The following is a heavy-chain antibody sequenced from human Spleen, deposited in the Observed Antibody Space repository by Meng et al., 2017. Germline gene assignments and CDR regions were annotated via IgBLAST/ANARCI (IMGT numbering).Heavy chain of an antibody. V-gene: IGHV3-48*03. D-gene: IGHD6-19*01. J-gene: IGHJ4*02. Sequence: GGSLRLSCAPSGFTFSSYEMNWVRQAPGKGLEWVSYISSSGSTMYYADSVKGRFTISRDNAKNSLYLQMNSLRADDTAVYYCAKGVSSVLYDPFDLWGQGTLVTVSS. CDR2: ISSSGSTM. CDR3: AKGVSSVLYDPFDL. CDR1: GFTFSSYE.